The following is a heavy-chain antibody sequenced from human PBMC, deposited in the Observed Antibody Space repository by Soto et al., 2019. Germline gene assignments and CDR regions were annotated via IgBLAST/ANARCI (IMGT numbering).Heavy chain of an antibody. CDR1: GFTFSSYS. CDR2: ISSSSSTI. Sequence: EVQLVESGGGLVQPGGSLRLSCAASGFTFSSYSMNWVRQAPGKGLEWVSYISSSSSTIYYADSVKGRFTISRDNAKNSLYLQMNSLRAEDTAVYYCARDSRGDIVVVPAAMPLDYWGQGTLVTVSS. J-gene: IGHJ4*02. CDR3: ARDSRGDIVVVPAAMPLDY. V-gene: IGHV3-48*01. D-gene: IGHD2-2*01.